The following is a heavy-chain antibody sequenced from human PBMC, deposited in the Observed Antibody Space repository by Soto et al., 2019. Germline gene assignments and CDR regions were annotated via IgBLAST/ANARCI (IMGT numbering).Heavy chain of an antibody. Sequence: LRLSCAASGLTVSGKKYVAWVRQAPGKGLEWVSALYDVDGSFYADSVKGRFTTSSDSSKTTVYLQMNGLRPDDTAVYYCATWHEREHAYDVWGQGTTVTVSS. CDR1: GLTVSGKKY. V-gene: IGHV3-53*01. J-gene: IGHJ3*01. CDR2: LYDVDGS. CDR3: ATWHEREHAYDV. D-gene: IGHD1-1*01.